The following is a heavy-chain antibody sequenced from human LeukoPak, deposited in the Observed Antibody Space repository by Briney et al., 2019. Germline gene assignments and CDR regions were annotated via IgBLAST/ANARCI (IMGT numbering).Heavy chain of an antibody. CDR1: GFTFSSYA. V-gene: IGHV3-30-3*01. J-gene: IGHJ6*02. D-gene: IGHD4-4*01. CDR3: ARDHDYSNYVLGV. CDR2: ISYDRSNK. Sequence: GGSLRLSCAASGFTFSSYAMHWVRQAPGKGLEWVAVISYDRSNKYYADSVKGRFTISRDNSKNTLYLQMNSLRAEDTAVYYCARDHDYSNYVLGVWGQGTTVTVSS.